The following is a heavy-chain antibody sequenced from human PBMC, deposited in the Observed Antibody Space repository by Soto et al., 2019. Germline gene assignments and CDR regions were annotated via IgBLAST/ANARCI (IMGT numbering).Heavy chain of an antibody. J-gene: IGHJ1*01. CDR1: GGSISSDGSY. CDR2: LFYSGST. Sequence: SETLSLTCTVSGGSISSDGSYWSWIRQHPGKGLEWIGCLFYSGSTYYNPSLKSRVTISVDTSKNQFSLKLSSVTAADTAVYYCFMGIAAAGLFRFCLWGQGSLVPGSS. CDR3: FMGIAAAGLFRFCL. D-gene: IGHD6-13*01. V-gene: IGHV4-31*03.